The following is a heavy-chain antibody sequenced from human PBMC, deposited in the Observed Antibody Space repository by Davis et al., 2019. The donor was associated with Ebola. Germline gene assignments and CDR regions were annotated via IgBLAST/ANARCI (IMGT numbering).Heavy chain of an antibody. CDR3: AKDYSVRDREIIFDH. Sequence: GESLKISCAASGFTFRNYAMSWVRQAPGKGLEWVSGIIENGVDTFYADPVKGRFTISRDNSKSTLDLQMDSLRAEDTAVYYCAKDYSVRDREIIFDHWGQGIPVTVSS. D-gene: IGHD1-26*01. J-gene: IGHJ5*02. V-gene: IGHV3-23*01. CDR2: IIENGVDT. CDR1: GFTFRNYA.